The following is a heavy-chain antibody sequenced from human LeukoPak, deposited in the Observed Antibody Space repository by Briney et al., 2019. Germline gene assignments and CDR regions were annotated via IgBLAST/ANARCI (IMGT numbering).Heavy chain of an antibody. V-gene: IGHV3-53*01. Sequence: GGPLRLSCAASGFTVSTNYMSWVRQAPGRGLEWVSVIYVVGTTYYANSVRGRFTISRDNSENTLYLQMNSLRDEDTAVYYCARDSSHWYDHWGQRTLVTAAS. CDR3: ARDSSHWYDH. CDR1: GFTVSTNY. J-gene: IGHJ5*02. CDR2: IYVVGTT. D-gene: IGHD6-13*01.